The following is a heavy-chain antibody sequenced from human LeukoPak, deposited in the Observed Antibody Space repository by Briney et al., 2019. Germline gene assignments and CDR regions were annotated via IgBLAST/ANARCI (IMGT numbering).Heavy chain of an antibody. CDR3: AKVDGYNSGWYDS. Sequence: PGGSLRLSCAASGFTFDDYGMHWVRQPPGKGLEWVSGISWNSGNIGYADSVKGGFTISRDNAKNSLYLQMDILKSEDTAFYYCAKVDGYNSGWYDSWGQGTLVTVSS. CDR1: GFTFDDYG. V-gene: IGHV3-9*01. CDR2: ISWNSGNI. D-gene: IGHD6-19*01. J-gene: IGHJ5*01.